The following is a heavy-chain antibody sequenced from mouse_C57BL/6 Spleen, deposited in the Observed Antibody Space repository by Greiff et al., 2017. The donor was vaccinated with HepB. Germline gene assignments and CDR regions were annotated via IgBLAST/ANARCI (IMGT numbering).Heavy chain of an antibody. CDR1: GYTFASYW. CDR3: ARSDYYGSRNWYFDV. CDR2: IHPNSGST. V-gene: IGHV1-64*01. J-gene: IGHJ1*03. Sequence: QVQLQQSGAELVKPGASVKLSCKASGYTFASYWMHWVKQRPGQGLEWIGMIHPNSGSTNYNEKFKSKATLTVDKSSSTAYMQLSSLTSEDSAVYYCARSDYYGSRNWYFDVWGTGTTVTVSS. D-gene: IGHD1-1*01.